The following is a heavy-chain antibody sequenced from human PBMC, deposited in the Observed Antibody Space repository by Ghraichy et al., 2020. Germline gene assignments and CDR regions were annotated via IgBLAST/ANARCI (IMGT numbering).Heavy chain of an antibody. J-gene: IGHJ3*02. CDR1: GDSIISNDDY. V-gene: IGHV4-39*01. CDR3: ARHNWRGNDAFDI. Sequence: SETLSLTCTVSGDSIISNDDYWGWIRQPPGKGLEWIGSVFYSGNVYYTPSLGSRVTISVDTSKNQFSLELSSVTAADTAVYYCARHNWRGNDAFDIWGQGTLLTVSS. CDR2: VFYSGNV. D-gene: IGHD3-16*01.